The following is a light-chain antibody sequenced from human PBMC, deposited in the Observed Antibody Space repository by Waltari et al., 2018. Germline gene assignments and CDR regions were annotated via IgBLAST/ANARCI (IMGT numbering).Light chain of an antibody. CDR1: QGINNW. Sequence: DIQMTQSPSSVSASVGDRVIITCRASQGINNWLAWYQQKPGKAPKLLIYGASVLQTGVPSRFSGTGSGTDFTLTINNLQPEDFATYLCQQGNSFPPTFGQGTKVDVK. CDR2: GAS. CDR3: QQGNSFPPT. J-gene: IGKJ1*01. V-gene: IGKV1-12*01.